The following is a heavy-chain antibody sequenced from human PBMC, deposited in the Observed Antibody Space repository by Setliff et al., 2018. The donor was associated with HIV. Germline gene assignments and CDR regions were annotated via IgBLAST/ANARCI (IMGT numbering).Heavy chain of an antibody. CDR2: IYNSGYS. Sequence: PSETLSLTCEVSGVSISNYYWSWIRQPPGKGLEWIGYIYNSGYSNSNASLRSRVMISVDTSKNQFSLKLSAVTAADTAVYYCARDHVFGSRTGFDPWGPGILVTVSS. CDR3: ARDHVFGSRTGFDP. J-gene: IGHJ5*02. V-gene: IGHV4-59*12. D-gene: IGHD3-10*01. CDR1: GVSISNYY.